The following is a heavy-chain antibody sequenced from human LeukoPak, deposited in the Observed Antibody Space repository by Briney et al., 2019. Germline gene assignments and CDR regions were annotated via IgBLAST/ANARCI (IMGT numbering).Heavy chain of an antibody. CDR2: MNPNSGNT. V-gene: IGHV1-8*01. D-gene: IGHD6-19*01. Sequence: ASVKVSCKASGYTFTSYDINWVRQATGQGLEWMGWMNPNSGNTGYAQKFQGRVTMTRDTSISTAYMELSRLRSDDTAVYYCARGGVGLAVAGLFDYWGQGTLVTVSS. CDR3: ARGGVGLAVAGLFDY. CDR1: GYTFTSYD. J-gene: IGHJ4*02.